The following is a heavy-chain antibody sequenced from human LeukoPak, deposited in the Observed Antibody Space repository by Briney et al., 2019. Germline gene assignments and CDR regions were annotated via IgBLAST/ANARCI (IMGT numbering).Heavy chain of an antibody. D-gene: IGHD4/OR15-4a*01. CDR1: GYTFSDYY. Sequence: ASVKVSCKVSGYTFSDYYVHWVRQAPGQGLEWMGWINPHSGGTNYAQKFQGRVTMIRDTSISTAYMELSTLRSDDTAVYYCARDGYDYAGGSVYWGQGTLVTVSS. CDR2: INPHSGGT. V-gene: IGHV1-2*02. CDR3: ARDGYDYAGGSVY. J-gene: IGHJ4*02.